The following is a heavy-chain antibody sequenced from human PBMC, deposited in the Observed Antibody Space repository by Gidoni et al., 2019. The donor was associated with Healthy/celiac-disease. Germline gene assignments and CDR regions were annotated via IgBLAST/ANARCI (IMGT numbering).Heavy chain of an antibody. V-gene: IGHV3-21*01. CDR2: ISSSSSYI. CDR3: ARGVGATTGDAFDI. Sequence: EVQLVESGGGLVKPGGSLRLSCSASGFPFRSYSLNWVRQDPGKGLVWVSSISSSSSYIYYADSVKGRFTISRDNAKNSLYLQMNSLRAEDTAVYYCARGVGATTGDAFDIWGQGTMVTVSS. J-gene: IGHJ3*02. D-gene: IGHD1-26*01. CDR1: GFPFRSYS.